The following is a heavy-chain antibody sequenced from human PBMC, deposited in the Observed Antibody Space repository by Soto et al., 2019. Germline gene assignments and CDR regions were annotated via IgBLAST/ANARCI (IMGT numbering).Heavy chain of an antibody. Sequence: GASVKVSCKASGGTFSSYAISWVRQAPGQGLEWMGGIIPIFGTANYAQKFQGRVTITADESTSTAYMELSSLRSEDTAVYYCARAAAEVIAVAGTRWFDPWGQGTLVTVSS. CDR1: GGTFSSYA. CDR2: IIPIFGTA. CDR3: ARAAAEVIAVAGTRWFDP. V-gene: IGHV1-69*13. J-gene: IGHJ5*02. D-gene: IGHD6-19*01.